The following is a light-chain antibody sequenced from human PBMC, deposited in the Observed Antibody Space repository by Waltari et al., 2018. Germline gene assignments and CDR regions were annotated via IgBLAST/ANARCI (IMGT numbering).Light chain of an antibody. J-gene: IGLJ2*01. CDR2: DVN. CDR1: SRDAGGYNS. V-gene: IGLV2-23*02. CDR3: CSYAGSGTLL. Sequence: QSALTQPASVSESLGQSITIPCTGTSRDAGGYNSFSWYQQHPGRVPKLIMFDVNKRPAGVSNRFSGSKSGKRASLTISGLQAEDEADYYCCSYAGSGTLLFGGGTKVTVV.